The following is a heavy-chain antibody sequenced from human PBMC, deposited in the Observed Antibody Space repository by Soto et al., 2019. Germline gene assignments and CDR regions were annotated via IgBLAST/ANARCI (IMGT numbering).Heavy chain of an antibody. Sequence: QVQLVESGGGVVQPGRSLRLSCAASGFTFSSYGMHWVRQAPGKGLEWVAVIWYDGSNKYYADSVKGRFTISRDNSKNTLYLQMNSLRAEDTAVYYWAREWGGELRGGYFDYWGQGTLVTVSS. CDR3: AREWGGELRGGYFDY. CDR1: GFTFSSYG. CDR2: IWYDGSNK. D-gene: IGHD1-26*01. J-gene: IGHJ4*02. V-gene: IGHV3-33*01.